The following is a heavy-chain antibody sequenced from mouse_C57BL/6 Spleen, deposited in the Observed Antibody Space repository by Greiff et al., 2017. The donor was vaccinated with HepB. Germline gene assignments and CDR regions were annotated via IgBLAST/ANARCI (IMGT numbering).Heavy chain of an antibody. CDR3: ARGDYYGSSYGYYAMDY. V-gene: IGHV14-2*01. D-gene: IGHD1-1*01. CDR2: IDPEDGET. CDR1: GFNIKDYY. J-gene: IGHJ4*01. Sequence: EVMLVESGAELVKPGASVKLSCTASGFNIKDYYMHWVKQRTEQGLEWIGRIDPEDGETKYAPKFQGKATITADTSSNTAYLQLSSLTSEDTAVYYCARGDYYGSSYGYYAMDYWGQGTSVTVSS.